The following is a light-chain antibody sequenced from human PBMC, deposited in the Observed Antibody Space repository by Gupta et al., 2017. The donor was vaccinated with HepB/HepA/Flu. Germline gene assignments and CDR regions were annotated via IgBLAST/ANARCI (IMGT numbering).Light chain of an antibody. CDR2: QDS. V-gene: IGLV3-1*01. CDR1: KSGDKY. J-gene: IGLJ2*01. CDR3: QAWDSSTVV. Sequence: SYKLTQPPSVSVSPGQTASITCSGDKSGDKYACWYQQKPGQSPGLVIYQDSKRPSGIPERFSGSNSGNTATLTISGTQAMDEADYYCQAWDSSTVVFGGGTKLTVL.